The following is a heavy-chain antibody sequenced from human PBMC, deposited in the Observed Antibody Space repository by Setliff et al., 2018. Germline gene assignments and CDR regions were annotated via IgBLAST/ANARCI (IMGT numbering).Heavy chain of an antibody. CDR2: FDHSGTT. D-gene: IGHD1-26*01. Sequence: SETLSLTCTVYGASFSNYYWGWVRQPPEERLEWIAEFDHSGTTKYNPSLMGRVTISVDTSKNQFSLRLSSVTAADTAVYYCARQAHDLKGGTTLFYWFDPRGQGTLVTVSS. J-gene: IGHJ5*02. CDR3: ARQAHDLKGGTTLFYWFDP. V-gene: IGHV4-34*01. CDR1: GASFSNYY.